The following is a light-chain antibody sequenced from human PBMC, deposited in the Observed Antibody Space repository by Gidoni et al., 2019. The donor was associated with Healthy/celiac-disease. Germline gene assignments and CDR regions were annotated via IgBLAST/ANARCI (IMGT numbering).Light chain of an antibody. V-gene: IGKV1-33*01. CDR1: QDISNY. CDR2: DAS. CDR3: QQYDNLPYT. J-gene: IGKJ2*01. Sequence: DIQMTQSPSSLSASVGDRVTITCQASQDISNYLNWYQQKPGKAPKLLIYDASNLETGVPPRFSGSGSGTDFTFTISSLQPDDIATYYCQQYDNLPYTFXQXTKLEIK.